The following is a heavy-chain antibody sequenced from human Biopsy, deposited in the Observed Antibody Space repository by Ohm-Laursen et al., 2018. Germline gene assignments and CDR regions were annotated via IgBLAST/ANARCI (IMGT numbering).Heavy chain of an antibody. CDR2: VYYTGST. D-gene: IGHD3-22*01. CDR1: GDSISSYY. CDR3: ARDRGYYSDRTVPGYFDL. Sequence: GTLSLTCSVSGDSISSYYWSWIRQPPGKGLEWIGYVYYTGSTDYNPSLQSRVTISVDTSKNHFSLRLRSATPADTAIYYCARDRGYYSDRTVPGYFDLWGRGTLVTVSS. V-gene: IGHV4-59*01. J-gene: IGHJ2*01.